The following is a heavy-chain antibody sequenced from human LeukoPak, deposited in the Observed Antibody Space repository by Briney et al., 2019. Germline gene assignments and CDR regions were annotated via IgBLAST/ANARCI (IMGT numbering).Heavy chain of an antibody. CDR1: GFTFSSYE. CDR2: IYHSGRT. J-gene: IGHJ4*02. Sequence: SGGSLRLSCAAPGFTFSSYEMNWVRQAPGKGLEWIGIIYHSGRTDYNPSLKSRVTISVDTSKNQFSLKLSSVTAADTAVYYCARQRHVEGRNDFDYWGQGTLVTVSS. V-gene: IGHV4-39*01. D-gene: IGHD4-11*01. CDR3: ARQRHVEGRNDFDY.